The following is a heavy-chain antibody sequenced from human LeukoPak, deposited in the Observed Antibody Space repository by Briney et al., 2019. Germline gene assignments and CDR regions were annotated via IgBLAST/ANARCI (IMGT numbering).Heavy chain of an antibody. CDR3: ARDATPGYCSSTSCANAFDI. D-gene: IGHD2-2*03. Sequence: GASVKVSCKASGYTFTSYYMHWVRQAPRQGLEWMGIINPSGGSTSYAQKFQGRVTMTRDMSTSTVYMELSSLRSEDTAVYYCARDATPGYCSSTSCANAFDIWGQGTMVTVSS. V-gene: IGHV1-46*01. CDR2: INPSGGST. J-gene: IGHJ3*02. CDR1: GYTFTSYY.